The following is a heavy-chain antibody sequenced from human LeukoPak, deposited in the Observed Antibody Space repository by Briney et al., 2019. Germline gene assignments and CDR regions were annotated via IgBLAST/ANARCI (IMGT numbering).Heavy chain of an antibody. D-gene: IGHD2-15*01. CDR3: ARDTGCAGGTCFSFYDY. CDR2: ISGSGGST. J-gene: IGHJ4*02. CDR1: GFTFSSYA. V-gene: IGHV3-23*01. Sequence: GGSLRLSCAASGFTFSSYAMSWVRQAPGKGLEWVSAISGSGGSTYYADSVKGRFTISRDNSKNTLYLQMDSRRAEDTAVYYCARDTGCAGGTCFSFYDYWGQGTLVTVSS.